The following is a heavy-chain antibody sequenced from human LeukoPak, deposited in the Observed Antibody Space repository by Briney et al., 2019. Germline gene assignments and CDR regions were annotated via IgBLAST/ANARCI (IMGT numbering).Heavy chain of an antibody. Sequence: SKTLSLTCTVSGDSISSGDYYWSWIRQPAGKGLEWIGRISSSGSTNYNPSLKSRVTISVDTSKNQFSLKLSSVTAADTAVYFCARGPYSYDSSGAFDIWGQGTMVTVSS. CDR3: ARGPYSYDSSGAFDI. J-gene: IGHJ3*02. V-gene: IGHV4-61*02. CDR2: ISSSGST. D-gene: IGHD3-22*01. CDR1: GDSISSGDYY.